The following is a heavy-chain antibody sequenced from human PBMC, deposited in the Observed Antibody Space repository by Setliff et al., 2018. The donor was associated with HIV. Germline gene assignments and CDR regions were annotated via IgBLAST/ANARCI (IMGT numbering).Heavy chain of an antibody. Sequence: SETLSLTCTVSGGSISSYYWSWIRQPPGKGLEWIGYIYYSGSTNYNPSLKSRVTISVDTSKNRFSLTLRSVTAADTAVYYCARTRSGTYYGEMNWFDPWGQGILVTVSS. D-gene: IGHD3-10*01. CDR1: GGSISSYY. CDR3: ARTRSGTYYGEMNWFDP. J-gene: IGHJ5*02. V-gene: IGHV4-59*08. CDR2: IYYSGST.